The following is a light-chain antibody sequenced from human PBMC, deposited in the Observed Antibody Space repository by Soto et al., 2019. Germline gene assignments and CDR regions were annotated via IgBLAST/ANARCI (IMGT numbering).Light chain of an antibody. CDR2: EVS. Sequence: QSALTQPPSAYGSPGQSVTISCTGTSSDVGGYNYVSWYQQHPGKAPKLMIYEVSKRPSGVPDRFSGSKSGNTASLTVSGLQAEDEADYYCTSYAGDTSLGVLGGGTKVTVL. CDR1: SSDVGGYNY. V-gene: IGLV2-8*01. J-gene: IGLJ3*02. CDR3: TSYAGDTSLGV.